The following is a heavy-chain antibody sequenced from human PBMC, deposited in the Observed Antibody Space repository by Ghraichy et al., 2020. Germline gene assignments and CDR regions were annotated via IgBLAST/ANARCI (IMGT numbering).Heavy chain of an antibody. CDR3: ARDRPWGFFDL. V-gene: IGHV3-7*01. Sequence: GGSLRLSCTVSGFTFTSTWMTWVRQAPGKGLEWVSNISEDGGLTNYADSVKGRFTISRDNAQNSVYLQLNSLRDDDTAVYYCARDRPWGFFDLWGRGTLVTVSS. J-gene: IGHJ2*01. CDR1: GFTFTSTW. CDR2: ISEDGGLT. D-gene: IGHD3-16*01.